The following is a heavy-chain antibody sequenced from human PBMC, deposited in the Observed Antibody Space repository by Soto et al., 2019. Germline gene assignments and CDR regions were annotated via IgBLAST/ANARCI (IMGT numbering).Heavy chain of an antibody. V-gene: IGHV3-23*01. CDR2: ISGRGNSA. J-gene: IGHJ3*01. D-gene: IGHD5-12*01. Sequence: GGSLRLSCAASGFIFTNYAMNWVRQAPGKGLEWVSVISGRGNSAYYADSVQGRFTISRDNSKNTLSLQMSSLTADDTAIYYCVREGRGSFDFWGRGTMVTVPS. CDR1: GFIFTNYA. CDR3: VREGRGSFDF.